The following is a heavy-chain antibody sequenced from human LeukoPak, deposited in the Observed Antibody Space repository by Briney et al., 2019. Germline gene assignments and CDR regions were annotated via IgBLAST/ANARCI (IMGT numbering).Heavy chain of an antibody. CDR2: FDPEDGET. CDR3: ATELNRPAAYYFDY. CDR1: GYTFTSYY. Sequence: ASVKVSCKASGYTFTSYYMHWVRQAPGKGLEWMGGFDPEDGETIYAQKFQGRVTMTEDTSTDTAYMELSSLRSEDTAVYYCATELNRPAAYYFDYWGQGTLVTVSS. V-gene: IGHV1-24*01. D-gene: IGHD2-2*01. J-gene: IGHJ4*02.